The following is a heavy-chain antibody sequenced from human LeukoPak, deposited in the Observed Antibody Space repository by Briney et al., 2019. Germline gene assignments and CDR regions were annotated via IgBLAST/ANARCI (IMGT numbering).Heavy chain of an antibody. V-gene: IGHV1-69*01. CDR2: IIPIFGTA. Sequence: SVKVSCKASGGTFSSYAISWVRQAPGQGLEWMGGIIPIFGTANYAQKFQGRVTITADESTSTAYMELSSLRSEDTAVYYCARSFPGGTGGFDYWGQGTLVTVSS. J-gene: IGHJ4*02. D-gene: IGHD2-15*01. CDR1: GGTFSSYA. CDR3: ARSFPGGTGGFDY.